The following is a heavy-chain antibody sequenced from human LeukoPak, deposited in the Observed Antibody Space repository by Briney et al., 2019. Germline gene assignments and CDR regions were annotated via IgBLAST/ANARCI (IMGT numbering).Heavy chain of an antibody. D-gene: IGHD6-6*01. CDR3: ARHGIAARPFGY. CDR1: GGSFSGYY. J-gene: IGHJ4*02. CDR2: INHSGST. V-gene: IGHV4-34*01. Sequence: SETLSLTCAVYGGSFSGYYWSWIRQPPGKGLEWIGEINHSGSTNYNPSLKSRVTISVDTSKNQFSLKLSSVTAADTAVYYCARHGIAARPFGYWGQGTLVTVSS.